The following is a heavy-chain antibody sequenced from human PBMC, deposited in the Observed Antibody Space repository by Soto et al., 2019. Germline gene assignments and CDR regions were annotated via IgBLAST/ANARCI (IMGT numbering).Heavy chain of an antibody. J-gene: IGHJ4*02. CDR3: ARARWGVYVWGSYRRSSFDY. CDR2: IYYSGST. CDR1: GGSVSSGSYY. V-gene: IGHV4-61*01. Sequence: QVQLQESGPGLVKPSETLSLTCTVSGGSVSSGSYYWSWIRQPPGKGLEWIGYIYYSGSTNYNPSLKSRVTISVDTSKNQFSLKLSSVTAADTAVYYCARARWGVYVWGSYRRSSFDYWGQGTLVTVSS. D-gene: IGHD3-16*02.